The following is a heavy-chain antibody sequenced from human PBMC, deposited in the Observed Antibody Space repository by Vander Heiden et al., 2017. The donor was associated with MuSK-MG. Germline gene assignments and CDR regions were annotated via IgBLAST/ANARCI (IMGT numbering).Heavy chain of an antibody. V-gene: IGHV1-69*04. CDR3: ASDRGGTYYYGSGSDY. D-gene: IGHD3-10*01. CDR2: IIPILGIA. CDR1: GGTFSSYA. Sequence: QVQLVQSGAEAKKPGSSVKVSCKASGGTFSSYAISWVRQAPGQGLEWMGRIIPILGIANYAQKFQGRVTITADKSTSTAYMELSSLRSEDTAVYYCASDRGGTYYYGSGSDYWGQGTLVTVSS. J-gene: IGHJ4*02.